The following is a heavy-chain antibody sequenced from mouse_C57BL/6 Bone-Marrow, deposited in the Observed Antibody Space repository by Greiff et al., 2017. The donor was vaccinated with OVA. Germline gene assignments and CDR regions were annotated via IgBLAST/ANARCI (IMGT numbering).Heavy chain of an antibody. CDR3: ARGGYSNYGEWFAY. CDR2: IYPRDGST. D-gene: IGHD2-5*01. V-gene: IGHV1-85*01. J-gene: IGHJ3*01. CDR1: GYTFTSYD. Sequence: QVQLQQSGPELVKPGASVKLSCKASGYTFTSYDINWVKQRPGQGLEWIGWIYPRDGSTKYNEKFQGKATLTVDTSSSTAYMELHSLTSEDSAVYFCARGGYSNYGEWFAYWGQGTLVTVSA.